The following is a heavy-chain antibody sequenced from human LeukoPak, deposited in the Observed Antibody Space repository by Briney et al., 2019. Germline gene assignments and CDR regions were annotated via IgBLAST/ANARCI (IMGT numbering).Heavy chain of an antibody. CDR2: IKQDGSEK. CDR3: ARVRSSFDY. Sequence: PGGSLRLSCAASGFTFSSYSMSWVRQAPGKGLEWVANIKQDGSEKYYVDSVKGRFTISRDNAKNSLYLQMNSLRAEDTAVYYCARVRSSFDYWGQGTLVTVSS. CDR1: GFTFSSYS. V-gene: IGHV3-7*03. J-gene: IGHJ4*02. D-gene: IGHD2-2*01.